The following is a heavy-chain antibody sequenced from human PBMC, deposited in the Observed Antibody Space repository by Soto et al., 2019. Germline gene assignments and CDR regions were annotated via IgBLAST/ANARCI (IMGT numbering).Heavy chain of an antibody. Sequence: EVQLVESGGALVQPGGSLRLSCAASGFTFDDYAMHWVRQAPGKGLEWVSVISWHSGNIAYADSVKGRFTISRDNAKNSLYLQMTSLRADDTAVYYCVKEGDKAAILPYFDHLGQGTLVTVSS. D-gene: IGHD5-18*01. CDR3: VKEGDKAAILPYFDH. J-gene: IGHJ4*02. V-gene: IGHV3-9*01. CDR2: ISWHSGNI. CDR1: GFTFDDYA.